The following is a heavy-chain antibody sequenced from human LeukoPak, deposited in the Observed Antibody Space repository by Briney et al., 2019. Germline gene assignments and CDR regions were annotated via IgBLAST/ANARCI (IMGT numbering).Heavy chain of an antibody. V-gene: IGHV1-2*02. CDR3: STQYKFFSGPNCGVF. Sequence: GASVKVSCKASGYTLTEYYIHWVRQAPGQGLEWMGFIIPDSGGTTYQQNFQGRVTMTRDTSIRTFYLQLSTLRPADTPVYYCSTQYKFFSGPNCGVFWGRGTLLTVPS. J-gene: IGHJ4*02. CDR1: GYTLTEYY. CDR2: IIPDSGGT. D-gene: IGHD4-17*01.